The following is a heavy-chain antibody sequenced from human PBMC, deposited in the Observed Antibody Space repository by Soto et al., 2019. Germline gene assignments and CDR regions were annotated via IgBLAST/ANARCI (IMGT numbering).Heavy chain of an antibody. J-gene: IGHJ5*02. CDR1: GFTFSYYA. V-gene: IGHV3-23*01. Sequence: GGSLRLSCAASGFTFSYYAMSWVRQAPGKGLEWVSGISGSGGSTYYADSAKGRFTISRDNSKSTLYLQMSSLRAEDTAVYYCAKDPSVRYCGGDCYSGLGPWGQGTLVTVS. CDR3: AKDPSVRYCGGDCYSGLGP. D-gene: IGHD2-21*02. CDR2: ISGSGGST.